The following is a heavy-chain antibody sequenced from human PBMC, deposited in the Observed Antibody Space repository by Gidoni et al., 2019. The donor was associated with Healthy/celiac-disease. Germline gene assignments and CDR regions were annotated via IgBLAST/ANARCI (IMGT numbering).Heavy chain of an antibody. D-gene: IGHD1-1*01. CDR2: INHSGST. CDR1: GGSFSGYY. V-gene: IGHV4-34*01. CDR3: ARGGGAQRDFDY. Sequence: QVQLQQWGAGLLKPSETLSLTCAVYGGSFSGYYWSWIRQPPGKGLEWIGEINHSGSTNYNPSLKSRVTISGDTSKNQFSLKLSSVTAADTAVYYCARGGGAQRDFDYWGQGTLVTVSS. J-gene: IGHJ4*02.